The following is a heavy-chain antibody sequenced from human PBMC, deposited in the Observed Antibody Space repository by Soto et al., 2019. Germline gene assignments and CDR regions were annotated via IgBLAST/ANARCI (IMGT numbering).Heavy chain of an antibody. V-gene: IGHV3-23*01. J-gene: IGHJ6*02. CDR1: GFTFSSYA. Sequence: EVQLLESGGGLVQPGGSLRLSCAASGFTFSSYAMSWVRQAPGKGLEWVSAISGSGGSTYYADSVKGRFTISRDNSKNTLYLQMNSLRAEDKAVYYCAKGMGPYYYYGMDVWGQGTTVTVSS. CDR2: ISGSGGST. CDR3: AKGMGPYYYYGMDV.